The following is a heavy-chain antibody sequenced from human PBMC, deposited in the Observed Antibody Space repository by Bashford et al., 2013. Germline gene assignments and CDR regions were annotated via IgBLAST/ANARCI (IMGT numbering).Heavy chain of an antibody. CDR2: LDDNGIGT. V-gene: IGHV3-74*01. J-gene: IGHJ4*02. CDR1: GFSFSTYW. D-gene: IGHD2-15*01. Sequence: GSLRLSCAASGFSFSTYWMHWVRHVPGKGLAWVSGLDDNGIGTSHADSVKGRFTISRDNAKNSLYLQMNSLRAEDTAVYYCARGYCSGGSCTEGYWGQGTLVTVSS. CDR3: ARGYCSGGSCTEGY.